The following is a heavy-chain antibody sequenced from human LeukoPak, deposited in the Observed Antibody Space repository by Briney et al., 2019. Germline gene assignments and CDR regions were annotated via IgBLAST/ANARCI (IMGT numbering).Heavy chain of an antibody. D-gene: IGHD2-15*01. J-gene: IGHJ4*02. V-gene: IGHV3-23*01. Sequence: PGGSLSLSCTVSGLTFRDSVMSWFRQAPGKGLEWVSGITSGFTPHYADSVKGRFTISRDNSKNTFHLQLNSLRAEDTAVYYCAKDYSESRVADVFFEYWGQGTLVTVSS. CDR1: GLTFRDSV. CDR3: AKDYSESRVADVFFEY. CDR2: ITSGFTP.